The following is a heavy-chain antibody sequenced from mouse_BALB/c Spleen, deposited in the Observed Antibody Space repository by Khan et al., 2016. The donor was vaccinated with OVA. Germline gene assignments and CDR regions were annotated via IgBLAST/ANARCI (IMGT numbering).Heavy chain of an antibody. V-gene: IGHV1S135*01. J-gene: IGHJ3*01. D-gene: IGHD2-3*01. CDR2: IDPYNGGT. CDR1: GYAFTTYN. CDR3: ARSSDGYYPLAD. Sequence: VQLQQSGPELVRPGASVKVSCKASGYAFTTYNIYLVKQSHGKSLEWIGYIDPYNGGTNYNQNFKDKATLTVDKSSSAAYMHLDSLTSEDSAVYFGARSSDGYYPLADWGQGTLVTVSA.